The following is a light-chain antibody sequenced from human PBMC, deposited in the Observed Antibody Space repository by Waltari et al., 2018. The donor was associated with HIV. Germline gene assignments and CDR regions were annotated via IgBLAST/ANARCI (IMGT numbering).Light chain of an antibody. CDR3: CSCPRSGIRYV. CDR1: SSNVGSDDL. CDR2: EVT. J-gene: IGLJ1*01. V-gene: IGLV2-23*02. Sequence: QSALTQPASVSGSPGQSITISCTGTSSNVGSDDLVSWYQQHPGESPKLIVYEVTKRPLWFSNVFSGSKSVNTGSLTISGLQAEDEADYYCCSCPRSGIRYVFGTGTKVTVL.